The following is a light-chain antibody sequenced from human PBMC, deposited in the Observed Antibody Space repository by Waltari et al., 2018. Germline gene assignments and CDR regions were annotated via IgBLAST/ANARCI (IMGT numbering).Light chain of an antibody. CDR2: DAS. CDR1: QNINNH. Sequence: DIVLTQSPATLSLFPWERATLSCRASQNINNHLAWYQHKPAQAPRLLIHDASRRAVGIPARFSGSGSGKEFSLTIGILEPEDCAVYYCQQRRNWPLTFGGGTKVAIK. J-gene: IGKJ4*01. CDR3: QQRRNWPLT. V-gene: IGKV3-11*01.